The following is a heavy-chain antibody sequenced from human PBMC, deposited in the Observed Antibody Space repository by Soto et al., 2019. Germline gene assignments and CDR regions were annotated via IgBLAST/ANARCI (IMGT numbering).Heavy chain of an antibody. CDR3: AKESLLAAAGTAFDY. V-gene: IGHV3-9*01. CDR2: ISWNSGSI. CDR1: GFTFDDYA. Sequence: EVQLVESGGGLVQPGRSLRLSCAASGFTFDDYAMHWVRQAPGKGLEWVSGISWNSGSIGYADSVKGRFTISRDNAKNSLYLQMNSLRAEDTALYYCAKESLLAAAGTAFDYWGQGTLVTVSS. D-gene: IGHD6-13*01. J-gene: IGHJ4*02.